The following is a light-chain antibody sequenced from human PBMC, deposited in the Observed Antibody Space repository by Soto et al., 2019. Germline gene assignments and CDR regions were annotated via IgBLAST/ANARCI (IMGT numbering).Light chain of an antibody. CDR2: AAS. CDR1: QGISRY. J-gene: IGKJ1*01. CDR3: QQYNGLPTWT. Sequence: DIQLTQSPSFLSASVGARVPITCRASQGISRYLAWYQQKPGKAPKVLIYAASTLQSGVPSRFSGSGSGTEFTLTITSLQPDDSATYYCQQYNGLPTWTFGQGTKVDIK. V-gene: IGKV1-9*01.